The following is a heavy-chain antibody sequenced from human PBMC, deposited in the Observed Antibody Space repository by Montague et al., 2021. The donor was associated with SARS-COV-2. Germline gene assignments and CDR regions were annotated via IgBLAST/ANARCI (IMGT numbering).Heavy chain of an antibody. J-gene: IGHJ6*02. D-gene: IGHD4-17*01. V-gene: IGHV4-34*01. CDR2: INHSGST. CDR1: GGSSSGYY. Sequence: SETLSLTCAVYGGSSSGYYWSWIRQPPGKGLEWIGEINHSGSTNYNPSLKSRVTISVDTSKNQFSLKLSSVTAADTAVYYCARGGTVTTFYYYYYGMDVWGQGTTVTVSS. CDR3: ARGGTVTTFYYYYYGMDV.